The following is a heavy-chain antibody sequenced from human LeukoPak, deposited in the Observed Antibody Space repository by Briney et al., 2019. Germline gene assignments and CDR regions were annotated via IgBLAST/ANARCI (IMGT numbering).Heavy chain of an antibody. V-gene: IGHV4-59*01. CDR2: INYSGST. D-gene: IGHD5-24*01. CDR1: GGSISSYY. CDR3: ARGGIEMATIYYYYGMDV. Sequence: SETLSVSCTVSGGSISSYYWSWIRQPPGKGLEWIGYINYSGSTNYNPSLKSRVTISVDTSKNQFSLKLSSVTAADTVVYYCARGGIEMATIYYYYGMDVWGQGTTVTVSS. J-gene: IGHJ6*02.